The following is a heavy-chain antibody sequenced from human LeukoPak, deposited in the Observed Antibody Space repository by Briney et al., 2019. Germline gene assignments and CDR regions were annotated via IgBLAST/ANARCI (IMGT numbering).Heavy chain of an antibody. J-gene: IGHJ5*02. V-gene: IGHV4-34*01. CDR2: INHSGST. CDR3: ARGATYYDYVWGSYRPHNWFDP. CDR1: GVSFSGYY. Sequence: SETLSLTCAVYGVSFSGYYWSWIRQPPGKGLEWIGEINHSGSTNYNPSLKSRVTISVDTSKNQFSLKLSSVTAADTAVYYCARGATYYDYVWGSYRPHNWFDPWGQGTLVTVSS. D-gene: IGHD3-16*02.